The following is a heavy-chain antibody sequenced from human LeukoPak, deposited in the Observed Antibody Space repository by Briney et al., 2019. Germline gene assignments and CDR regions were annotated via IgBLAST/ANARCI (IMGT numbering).Heavy chain of an antibody. Sequence: GGSLRLSCAASGFTFSSYSMNWVRQAPGKGLEWVSSISSSSSYIYYADSVKGRFTISRDNAKNSLYLQMNSLRAEDTAVYYCARARYCGGDYSPRRCAFDIWGQGTMVTVSS. J-gene: IGHJ3*02. CDR3: ARARYCGGDYSPRRCAFDI. CDR2: ISSSSSYI. D-gene: IGHD2-21*01. CDR1: GFTFSSYS. V-gene: IGHV3-21*01.